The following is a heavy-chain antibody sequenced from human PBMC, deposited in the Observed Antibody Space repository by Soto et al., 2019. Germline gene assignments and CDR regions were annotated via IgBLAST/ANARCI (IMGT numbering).Heavy chain of an antibody. CDR3: ARDWGYDTDPTYYYGMDV. J-gene: IGHJ6*02. Sequence: PSQTLSLTCAISGDTVSTNTAAWNWIRQSPSRGLEWLGRIYYKSRWYNDYSESLKSRIAIIPDTSRNQFSLQLNSVIPEDTAVYYCARDWGYDTDPTYYYGMDVWGQGTKVTVSS. D-gene: IGHD5-12*01. V-gene: IGHV6-1*01. CDR2: IYYKSRWYN. CDR1: GDTVSTNTAA.